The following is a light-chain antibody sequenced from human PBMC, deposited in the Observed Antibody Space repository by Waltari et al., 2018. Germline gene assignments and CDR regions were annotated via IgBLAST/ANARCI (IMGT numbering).Light chain of an antibody. CDR3: QTGGHGTWV. V-gene: IGLV4-69*01. CDR2: VNSDGSQ. J-gene: IGLJ3*02. Sequence: QLVLTQSPSASASLGASVKLTCTLSSGHSSNVIAWLQQRPEKGPRYLMKVNSDGSQTKGDEIPDRFSGSGSGSERYRTLSRLQSEDEADYYCQTGGHGTWVFGGGTKLTVL. CDR1: SGHSSNV.